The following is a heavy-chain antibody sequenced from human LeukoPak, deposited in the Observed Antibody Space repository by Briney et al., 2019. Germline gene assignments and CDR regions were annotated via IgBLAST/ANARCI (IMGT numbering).Heavy chain of an antibody. CDR1: GFTFSSYA. J-gene: IGHJ6*02. Sequence: GGSLRLPCAASGFTFSSYAMHWVRQAPGKGLEWVAVISYDGSNKYYADSVKGRFTISRDNSKNTLYLQMNSLRAEDTAVYYCARAPYDFWSGYPNYYYYYGMDVWGQGTTVTVSS. V-gene: IGHV3-30-3*01. CDR2: ISYDGSNK. CDR3: ARAPYDFWSGYPNYYYYYGMDV. D-gene: IGHD3-3*01.